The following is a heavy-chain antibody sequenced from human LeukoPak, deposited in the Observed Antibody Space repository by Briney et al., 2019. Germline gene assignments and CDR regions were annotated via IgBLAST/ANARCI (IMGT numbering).Heavy chain of an antibody. J-gene: IGHJ4*02. Sequence: ASVKVSCKASGYTFTDYYMHWVHQAPGKGLEWMGLVDPEDGETIYAEKFQGRVTITADTSTDTAYMELSSLRSEDTAVYYCATGGRREATPWGYWGQGTLVTVSS. CDR3: ATGGRREATPWGY. CDR1: GYTFTDYY. V-gene: IGHV1-69-2*01. D-gene: IGHD5-12*01. CDR2: VDPEDGET.